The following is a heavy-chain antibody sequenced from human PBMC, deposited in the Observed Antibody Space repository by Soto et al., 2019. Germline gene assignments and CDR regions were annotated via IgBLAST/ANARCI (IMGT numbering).Heavy chain of an antibody. Sequence: LSLTCTVSGGSISSGGYYWSWIRQHPGKGLEWIGYIYYSGSTYYNPSLKSRVIISADTSKNQFSLSLNSVTAADTAVYYCVKRSLLVAPTWGQGILVTVSS. V-gene: IGHV4-31*08. CDR1: GGSISSGGYY. D-gene: IGHD2-21*01. CDR3: VKRSLLVAPT. CDR2: IYYSGST. J-gene: IGHJ4*02.